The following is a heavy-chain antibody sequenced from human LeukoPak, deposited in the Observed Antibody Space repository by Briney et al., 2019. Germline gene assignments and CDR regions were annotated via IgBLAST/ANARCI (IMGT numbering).Heavy chain of an antibody. V-gene: IGHV4-59*01. Sequence: SETLSLTCTVSGTSFSNDYWSWVRQAPGKGLEWIGYIYHNGRTSYSPSLKSRITMSIDTSQKKFFLNVIAVTAADTAVYYCARASEGIGYFDTWGRGSLVTVSS. CDR1: GTSFSNDY. CDR3: ARASEGIGYFDT. J-gene: IGHJ4*02. CDR2: IYHNGRT. D-gene: IGHD3-16*01.